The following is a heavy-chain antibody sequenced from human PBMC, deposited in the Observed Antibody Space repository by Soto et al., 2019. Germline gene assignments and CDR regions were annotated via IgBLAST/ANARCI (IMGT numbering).Heavy chain of an antibody. CDR2: INPSNDNT. Sequence: QVQMVQSGAEVKKPGASVKVSCKASNYSFSSFGISWMRQAPGQGLEWMAWINPSNDNTNYAQGLQGRVTLTTDTSTSTAYMELRSLRSDDTAVYFCARDPFYSGSNLQVGYFDSWGQGTLVTVSS. CDR1: NYSFSSFG. V-gene: IGHV1-18*01. CDR3: ARDPFYSGSNLQVGYFDS. D-gene: IGHD1-26*01. J-gene: IGHJ4*02.